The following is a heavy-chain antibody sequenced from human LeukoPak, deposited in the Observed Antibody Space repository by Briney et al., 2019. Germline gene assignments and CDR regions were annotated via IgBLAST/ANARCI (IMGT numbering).Heavy chain of an antibody. CDR1: RFTFSNYE. CDR3: ARVLAAAGWD. CDR2: ISSSANII. D-gene: IGHD6-13*01. V-gene: IGHV3-48*03. Sequence: GGSLRLSCAASRFTFSNYEMNWVRQAPGKGLEWVSFISSSANIINYADSVKGRFTISRDNVKNSLYLQMNSLRAEDTAIYYCARVLAAAGWDWGQGTPVTVSS. J-gene: IGHJ4*02.